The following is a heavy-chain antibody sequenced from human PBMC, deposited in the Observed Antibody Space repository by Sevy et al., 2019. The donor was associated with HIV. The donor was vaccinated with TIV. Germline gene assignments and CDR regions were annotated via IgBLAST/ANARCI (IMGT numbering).Heavy chain of an antibody. D-gene: IGHD3-10*01. CDR2: IKQEGSEK. CDR1: GFTFSSYW. CDR3: ARDQGNTGIYYYYGMDV. Sequence: GGSLRLSCAASGFTFSSYWMSWVRQAPGKGLEWVANIKQEGSEKYYVDSVKGRFTISRDNAKNSLYLQMNSLRAEDTAVYYCARDQGNTGIYYYYGMDVWGQGTTVTVSS. V-gene: IGHV3-7*01. J-gene: IGHJ6*02.